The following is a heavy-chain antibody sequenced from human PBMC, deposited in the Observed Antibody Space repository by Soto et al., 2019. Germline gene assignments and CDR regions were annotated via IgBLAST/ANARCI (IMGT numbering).Heavy chain of an antibody. CDR1: GGTFSSYA. V-gene: IGHV1-69*13. D-gene: IGHD5-18*01. CDR3: ATRGYSYGYGYYYYGMDV. Sequence: SVKVACKASGGTFSSYAISWVRQAPGQGLEWMGGIIPIFGTANYAQKFQGRVTITADESTSTAYMELSSLRSEDTAVYYCATRGYSYGYGYYYYGMDVWGQGTTVTVSS. CDR2: IIPIFGTA. J-gene: IGHJ6*02.